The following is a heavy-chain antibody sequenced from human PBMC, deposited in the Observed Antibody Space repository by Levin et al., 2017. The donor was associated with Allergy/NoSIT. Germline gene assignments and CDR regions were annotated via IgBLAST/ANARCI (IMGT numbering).Heavy chain of an antibody. CDR3: AKAPELARIGGAFDV. J-gene: IGHJ3*01. CDR2: ITDDGTNQ. CDR1: GFTFGRYG. D-gene: IGHD5-24*01. V-gene: IGHV3-30*18. Sequence: GSLRLSCAASGFTFGRYGMHWARQAPGRGLEWVAVITDDGTNQYYGDSVKGRFTVSRDNSRNNLYLHMNSLRQTDTAMYYCAKAPELARIGGAFDVRGQGTLVIVSS.